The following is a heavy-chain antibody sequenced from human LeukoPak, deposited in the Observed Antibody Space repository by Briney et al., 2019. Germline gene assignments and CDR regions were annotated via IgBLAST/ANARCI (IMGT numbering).Heavy chain of an antibody. CDR3: AGDSSKWYYDY. Sequence: GGSLRLSCAVSGITLSNYGMSWVRQAPGKGLEWVAGISDSGGSTSYADSVKGRFTISRDNPKTTLYLQMNSLRGEDTAVYYCAGDSSKWYYDYWGQGTLVTVSS. CDR1: GITLSNYG. D-gene: IGHD3-22*01. CDR2: ISDSGGST. J-gene: IGHJ4*02. V-gene: IGHV3-23*01.